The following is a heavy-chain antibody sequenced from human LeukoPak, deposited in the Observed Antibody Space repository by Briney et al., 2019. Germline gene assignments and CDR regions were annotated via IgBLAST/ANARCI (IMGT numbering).Heavy chain of an antibody. CDR1: GFTFSSYS. V-gene: IGHV3-21*06. Sequence: GGSLRLSCAASGFTFSSYSMNWVRQAPGKGLEWVSSISSSSSYIYYADSVKGRFTNSRDNAKNSLYLQMNSLRAEDTAVYYCARLGDYDFWSGYYLLGPFDYWGQGTLVTVSS. CDR3: ARLGDYDFWSGYYLLGPFDY. J-gene: IGHJ4*02. CDR2: ISSSSSYI. D-gene: IGHD3-3*01.